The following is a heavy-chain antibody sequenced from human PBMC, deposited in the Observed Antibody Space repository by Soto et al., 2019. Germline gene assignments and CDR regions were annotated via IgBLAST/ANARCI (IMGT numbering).Heavy chain of an antibody. V-gene: IGHV3-21*01. CDR3: ARDGADILTGYYYYYGMDV. CDR2: ISSSSRYI. Sequence: EVQLVESGGGLVKPGGSLRLSCAASGFTFSSYSMNWVRQAPGKGLEWVSSISSSSRYIDYADSVKGRFTISRDNAKNSLYLQMNSLRAEDTAVYYCARDGADILTGYYYYYGMDVWGQGTKVTVSS. J-gene: IGHJ6*02. CDR1: GFTFSSYS. D-gene: IGHD3-9*01.